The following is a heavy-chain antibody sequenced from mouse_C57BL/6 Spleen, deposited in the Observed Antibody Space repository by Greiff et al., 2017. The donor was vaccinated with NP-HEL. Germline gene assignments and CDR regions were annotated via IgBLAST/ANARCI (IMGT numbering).Heavy chain of an antibody. CDR3: ARDDYGSFDY. V-gene: IGHV5-17*01. D-gene: IGHD1-1*01. CDR1: GFTFSDYG. CDR2: ISSGSSTI. J-gene: IGHJ2*01. Sequence: DVKLVESGGGLVKPGGSLKLSCAASGFTFSDYGMHWVRQAPEKGLEWVAYISSGSSTIYYADTVKGRFTISRDNAKNTLFLQMTSLRSEDTAMYYCARDDYGSFDYWGQGTTLTVSS.